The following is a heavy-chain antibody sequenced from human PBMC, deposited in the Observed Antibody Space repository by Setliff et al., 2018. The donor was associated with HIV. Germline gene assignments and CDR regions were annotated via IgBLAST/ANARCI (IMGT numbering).Heavy chain of an antibody. CDR1: GYTFTSYY. Sequence: ASVKVSCKASGYTFTSYYVHWVRQAPGQGLEWMGIINPSVGSTSYAQKFQGRVTMTRDTSTSTVYMELSNLRSEDTAVYYCARGVLEGDAFDYWGQGTLVTVSS. V-gene: IGHV1-46*01. D-gene: IGHD3-3*01. CDR3: ARGVLEGDAFDY. J-gene: IGHJ4*02. CDR2: INPSVGST.